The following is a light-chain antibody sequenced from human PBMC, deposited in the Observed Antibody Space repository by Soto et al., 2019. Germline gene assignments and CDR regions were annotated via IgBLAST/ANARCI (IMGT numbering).Light chain of an antibody. Sequence: QSMLTQPPSVSGAPGQRVTISCTGSSSNIGAGYDVHWYQQLPGTAPKLLIYANTNRPSGVPGRFSGSKSGTSASLAITGLQAEDEADYYCQSHDSSLSGYVFGTGTKVTVL. CDR2: ANT. CDR3: QSHDSSLSGYV. J-gene: IGLJ1*01. CDR1: SSNIGAGYD. V-gene: IGLV1-40*01.